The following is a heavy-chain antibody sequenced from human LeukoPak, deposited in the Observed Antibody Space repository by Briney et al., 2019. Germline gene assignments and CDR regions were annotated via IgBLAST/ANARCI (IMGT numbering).Heavy chain of an antibody. J-gene: IGHJ4*02. CDR1: GGSISSSSYY. CDR2: IYYSGST. V-gene: IGHV4-39*01. CDR3: ARLVSGSYYIPLMDY. Sequence: SETLSLTCTVSGGSISSSSYYWGWIRQPPGKGLEWIGSIYYSGSTYYNPSLKSRVTISVDTSKNQFSLKLSSVTAADTAVYYCARLVSGSYYIPLMDYWGQGTLVTVSS. D-gene: IGHD3-10*01.